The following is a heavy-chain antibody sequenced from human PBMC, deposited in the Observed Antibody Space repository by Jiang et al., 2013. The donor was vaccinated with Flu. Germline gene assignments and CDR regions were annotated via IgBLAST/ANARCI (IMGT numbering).Heavy chain of an antibody. D-gene: IGHD2-21*02. CDR2: GST. J-gene: IGHJ4*02. Sequence: GSTYYADSVKGRFTISRDNSKNTLYLQMNSLRAEDTAVYYCAKDEAVVTATLFDYWGQGTLVTVSS. V-gene: IGHV3-23*01. CDR3: AKDEAVVTATLFDY.